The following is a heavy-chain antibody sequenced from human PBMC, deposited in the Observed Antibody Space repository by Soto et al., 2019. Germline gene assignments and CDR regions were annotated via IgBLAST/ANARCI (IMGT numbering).Heavy chain of an antibody. V-gene: IGHV3-43*01. Sequence: EVQLVESGGVVVRPGGSLRLSCAASGFTFDDYTMHWVRQAPGKGLEWVSLISWDGGSTYYADSVKGRFTISRDNSKNSLYLQMNSLRTEDTALYYCAKGELYGDYASWFDPWGQGTLVTVSS. D-gene: IGHD4-17*01. CDR1: GFTFDDYT. CDR3: AKGELYGDYASWFDP. J-gene: IGHJ5*02. CDR2: ISWDGGST.